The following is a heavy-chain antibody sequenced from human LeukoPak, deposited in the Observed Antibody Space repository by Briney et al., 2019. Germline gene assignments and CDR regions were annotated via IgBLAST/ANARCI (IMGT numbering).Heavy chain of an antibody. D-gene: IGHD6-13*01. CDR1: GGSINSYY. J-gene: IGHJ5*02. Sequence: SETLSPTCTVSGGSINSYYWSWIRQPPGKGLEWIGYIYYSGSTNYNPSLKSRVTISVDTSKNQFSLNLTSVTAADTAVYYCARHGTAAPRKFDPWGQGTLVTVSS. CDR2: IYYSGST. V-gene: IGHV4-59*08. CDR3: ARHGTAAPRKFDP.